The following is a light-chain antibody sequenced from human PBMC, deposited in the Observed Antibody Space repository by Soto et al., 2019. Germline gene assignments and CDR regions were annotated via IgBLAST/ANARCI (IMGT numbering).Light chain of an antibody. CDR3: CSYHSTSNHV. V-gene: IGLV2-14*01. CDR1: SSDVGGYNY. J-gene: IGLJ1*01. CDR2: EVS. Sequence: QSVLTQPASVSGSPAQSITISCTGTSSDVGGYNYVSWYQHHPGKAPKLIIYEVSYRPSGVSNRFSGSKSGNTASLTISGLQADDEADYYCCSYHSTSNHVFGTGTKVTVL.